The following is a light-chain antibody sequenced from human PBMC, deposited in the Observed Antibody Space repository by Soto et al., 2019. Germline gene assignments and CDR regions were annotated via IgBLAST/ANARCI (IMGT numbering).Light chain of an antibody. CDR3: CSYAGSSTYV. J-gene: IGLJ1*01. CDR1: SSDVGSYNL. V-gene: IGLV2-23*01. Sequence: QSALTQPASVSGSPGQSITISCTGTSSDVGSYNLVSWHQQHPGKAPKLMIYEGSKRPSGVSNRFSGSKSGNTASLTISGLQAEDEADYYCCSYAGSSTYVFGIGTKLTVL. CDR2: EGS.